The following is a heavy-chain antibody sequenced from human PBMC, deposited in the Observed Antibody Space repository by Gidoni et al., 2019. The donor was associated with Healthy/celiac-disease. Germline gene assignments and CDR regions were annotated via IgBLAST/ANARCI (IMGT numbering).Heavy chain of an antibody. CDR3: ARGLIAVAGPGY. V-gene: IGHV3-30-3*01. J-gene: IGHJ4*02. Sequence: VQLVESGGGVAQSGRSLRLSCAASGSTVSSYAMHWVRQAPGKGLEWVAVISYDGSNKYYADSVKGRFTISRDNSKNTLYLQMNSLRAEDTAVYYCARGLIAVAGPGYWGQGTLVTVSS. D-gene: IGHD6-19*01. CDR2: ISYDGSNK. CDR1: GSTVSSYA.